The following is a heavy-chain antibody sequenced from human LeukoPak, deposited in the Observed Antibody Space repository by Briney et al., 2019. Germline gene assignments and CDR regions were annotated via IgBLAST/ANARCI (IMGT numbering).Heavy chain of an antibody. CDR2: INQDGRVK. CDR3: SRSLEY. CDR1: GFTFSHYW. J-gene: IGHJ4*01. V-gene: IGHV3-7*01. Sequence: GGSLRLSCTASGFTFSHYWLDWVREAPGKGLEWVANINQDGRVKLYVDSVKGRFTISRDNTKNSLSLRMDRLRDDDTAVYYCSRSLEYSGQGNLVTVSS.